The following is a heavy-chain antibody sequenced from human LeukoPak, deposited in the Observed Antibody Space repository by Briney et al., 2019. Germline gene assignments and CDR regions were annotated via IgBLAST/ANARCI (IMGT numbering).Heavy chain of an antibody. J-gene: IGHJ4*02. Sequence: GGSLRLSCAASGFTFSTYAMSWVRQAPGKGLEWVSTICDSGGSTYYADSVKGRFTISRDNSKNTLFLQMNSLRTEDTAVYYRAKDPRGYSYAYFDYWGQGTLVTLST. CDR2: ICDSGGST. CDR1: GFTFSTYA. D-gene: IGHD5-18*01. CDR3: AKDPRGYSYAYFDY. V-gene: IGHV3-23*01.